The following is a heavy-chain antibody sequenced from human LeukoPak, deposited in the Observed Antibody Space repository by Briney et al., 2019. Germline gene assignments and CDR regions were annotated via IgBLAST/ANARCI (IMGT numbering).Heavy chain of an antibody. CDR3: ARDAWFNDFHTTYNWFDP. CDR1: GGSISSYY. V-gene: IGHV4-59*01. D-gene: IGHD2/OR15-2a*01. Sequence: PSETLSLTCTVSGGSISSYYWSWIRQPPGKGLEWIGYIYYSGSTNYNPSLKSRVTISVDTSKNQFSLKLSSVTAADTAVYYCARDAWFNDFHTTYNWFDPWGQGTLVTVSS. J-gene: IGHJ5*02. CDR2: IYYSGST.